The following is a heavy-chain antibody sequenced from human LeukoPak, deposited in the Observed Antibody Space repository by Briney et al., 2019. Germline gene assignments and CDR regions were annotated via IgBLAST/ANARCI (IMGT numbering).Heavy chain of an antibody. D-gene: IGHD6-13*01. CDR3: ARGIAAAGQLDY. CDR2: VSAYNGNT. J-gene: IGHJ4*02. Sequence: ASVKVSCTASGYTFTSYGISWVRQAPGQGLEWMGWVSAYNGNTNYAQKLQGRVTMTTDTSTSTAYMELRSLRSDDTAVYYCARGIAAAGQLDYWGQGTLVTVSS. CDR1: GYTFTSYG. V-gene: IGHV1-18*01.